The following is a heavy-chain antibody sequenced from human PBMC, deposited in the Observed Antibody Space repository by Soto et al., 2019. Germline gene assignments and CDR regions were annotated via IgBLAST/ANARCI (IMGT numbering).Heavy chain of an antibody. CDR3: ARGGIQLSYAFDY. Sequence: PSETLSLTCSVSGTSVSNYYWSWIRQPAGKGLEHIGCIYTSGSTSYNPSLKSRVTMSMDTSQTQIYLNLTSVTAADTAVYYCARGGIQLSYAFDYWGQGILVTVSS. D-gene: IGHD5-18*01. CDR2: IYTSGST. J-gene: IGHJ4*02. V-gene: IGHV4-4*07. CDR1: GTSVSNYY.